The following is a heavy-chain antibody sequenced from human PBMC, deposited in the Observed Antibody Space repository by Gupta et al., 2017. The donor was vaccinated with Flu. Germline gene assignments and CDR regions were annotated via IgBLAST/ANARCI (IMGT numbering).Heavy chain of an antibody. CDR2: IDPDEGGT. CDR1: FTSYY. V-gene: IGHV1-2*02. D-gene: IGHD1-26*01. Sequence: FTSYYINWLRQAPGQGPEWMGFIDPDEGGTEYAQQFLGRVTMTRDRSRSTVYMELSNLGPDDTAVYYCARVPYSGSYGSTAEYLQYWGRGTRVIVS. J-gene: IGHJ1*01. CDR3: ARVPYSGSYGSTAEYLQY.